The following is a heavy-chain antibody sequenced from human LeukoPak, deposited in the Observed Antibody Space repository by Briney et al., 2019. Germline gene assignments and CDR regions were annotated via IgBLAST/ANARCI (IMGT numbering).Heavy chain of an antibody. CDR3: ARRNVGYRSGQLDY. J-gene: IGHJ4*02. CDR1: GGSISSYY. Sequence: SETLSLTCTVSGGSISSYYWSWIRQPPGKGLEWIGYIYYSGSTNYNPSLKSRVTISVDTSKNQFSLKLSSVTAADTAVYYCARRNVGYRSGQLDYWGQGTLVTVSS. CDR2: IYYSGST. V-gene: IGHV4-59*01. D-gene: IGHD6-19*01.